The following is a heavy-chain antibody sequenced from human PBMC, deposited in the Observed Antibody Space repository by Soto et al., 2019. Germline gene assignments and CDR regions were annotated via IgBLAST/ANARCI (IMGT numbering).Heavy chain of an antibody. CDR2: IIPIFGTA. V-gene: IGHV1-69*13. D-gene: IGHD3-9*01. CDR3: ASTFDILTGPSGVTDYYYGMDV. CDR1: GGGFSSYA. Sequence: GASVKLSCKDSGGGFSSYAISWVRQSTGQGLKWMREIIPIFGTANYAQKFQGRVTITADESTSTAYMDLSSLRSEDTAVYYCASTFDILTGPSGVTDYYYGMDVWGQGTTVTVSS. J-gene: IGHJ6*02.